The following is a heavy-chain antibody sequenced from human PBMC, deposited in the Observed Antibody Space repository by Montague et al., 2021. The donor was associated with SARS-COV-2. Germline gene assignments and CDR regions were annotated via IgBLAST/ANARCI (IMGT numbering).Heavy chain of an antibody. D-gene: IGHD6-13*01. V-gene: IGHV4-39*07. CDR2: IYYSGXT. CDR3: ARLGRQQLVRLSGMDV. J-gene: IGHJ6*02. CDR1: GGSISSSSCY. Sequence: SETLSLTCTVSGGSISSSSCYWGWIRQPPGKGLEWIGSIYYSGXTXYXXXXKXRVTISVDTSKNQFSLKLSSVTAADTAVYYCARLGRQQLVRLSGMDVWGQGTTVTVSS.